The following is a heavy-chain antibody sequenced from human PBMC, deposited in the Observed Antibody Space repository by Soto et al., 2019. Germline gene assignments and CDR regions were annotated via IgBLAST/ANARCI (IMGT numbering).Heavy chain of an antibody. CDR1: TYIFTNYW. J-gene: IGHJ4*02. V-gene: IGHV5-51*01. D-gene: IGHD3-16*02. Sequence: PGESLKISFKGSTYIFTNYWICWVRQMPGKGLEWMGIIYPADSDTRYSPSFQGQVTISADKSINTAYLQWSSLRASDTAMYYCAGSYPFDNTNTRFDYWGQRTLVPASP. CDR2: IYPADSDT. CDR3: AGSYPFDNTNTRFDY.